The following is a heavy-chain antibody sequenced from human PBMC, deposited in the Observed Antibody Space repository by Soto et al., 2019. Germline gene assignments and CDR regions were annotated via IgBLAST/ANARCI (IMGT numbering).Heavy chain of an antibody. V-gene: IGHV4-31*03. Sequence: QVQLQESGPGLVKPSQTLSLTCTVSGGSISSGGYYWSWIRQHPGKGLEWIGYIYYSGSTYYNPSLKSRVTISVDTSKNQFSLKLSSVTAADTALYYCASTSVDTAMHHAFDIWGQGTMVTVSS. CDR1: GGSISSGGYY. J-gene: IGHJ3*02. CDR3: ASTSVDTAMHHAFDI. CDR2: IYYSGST. D-gene: IGHD5-18*01.